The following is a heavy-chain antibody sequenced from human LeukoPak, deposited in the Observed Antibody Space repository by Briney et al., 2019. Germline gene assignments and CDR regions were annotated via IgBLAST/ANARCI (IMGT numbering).Heavy chain of an antibody. CDR3: ARREDYMDV. J-gene: IGHJ6*03. Sequence: PAETLSLTCDVSGYSISSDYSWGWIRQPPGKGLEWIGSIYHTGTTYYNPSLKSRLTISVDTSKNQFSLKMTSVTAADTAVYYCARREDYMDVWGKGTAVTVSS. CDR2: IYHTGTT. CDR1: GYSISSDYS. V-gene: IGHV4-38-2*01.